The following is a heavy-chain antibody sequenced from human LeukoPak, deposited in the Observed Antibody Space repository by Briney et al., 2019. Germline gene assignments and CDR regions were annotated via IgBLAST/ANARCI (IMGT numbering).Heavy chain of an antibody. J-gene: IGHJ3*02. CDR3: ARRYCDSTRCYDAFDI. Sequence: TSVKVSCKASGYTFTGYYIHWVRHASGQGLDWLVLSNPNSGCTNYAQKFQGRGTMTRDTSISTAYTELSGLRSDDTAAYYCARRYCDSTRCYDAFDIWGQGTMVTVSS. CDR1: GYTFTGYY. V-gene: IGHV1-2*02. D-gene: IGHD2-2*01. CDR2: SNPNSGCT.